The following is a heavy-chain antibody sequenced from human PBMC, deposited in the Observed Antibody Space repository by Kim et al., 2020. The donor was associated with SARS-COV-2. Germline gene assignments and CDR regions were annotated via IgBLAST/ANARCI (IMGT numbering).Heavy chain of an antibody. Sequence: SETLSLTCTVSGDFISRGGYYWSWIRQHPGKGLEWIGYIYYSGSTYYNPSLKSRVTISVDTSKNQFSLKLSSVTAADTAVYYCARDPRKNLGPLCYYYYYGRDVWRQGPTLSVSS. V-gene: IGHV4-31*03. D-gene: IGHD2-21*01. CDR3: ARDPRKNLGPLCYYYYYGRDV. CDR1: GDFISRGGYY. CDR2: IYYSGST. J-gene: IGHJ6*02.